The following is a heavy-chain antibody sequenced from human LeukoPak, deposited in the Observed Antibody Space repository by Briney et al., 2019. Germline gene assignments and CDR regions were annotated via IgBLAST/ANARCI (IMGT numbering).Heavy chain of an antibody. V-gene: IGHV4-61*02. Sequence: SETLSLTCTVSGGSISSGSYYWSWIRQPAGKGLEWIGRIYTSGSTNYNPSLKSRVTISVDTSKNQFSLKLSSVTAADTAMYFCAREAIAAAGTRYYFYYYMDVWGKGTTVTISS. CDR1: GGSISSGSYY. CDR3: AREAIAAAGTRYYFYYYMDV. D-gene: IGHD6-13*01. J-gene: IGHJ6*03. CDR2: IYTSGST.